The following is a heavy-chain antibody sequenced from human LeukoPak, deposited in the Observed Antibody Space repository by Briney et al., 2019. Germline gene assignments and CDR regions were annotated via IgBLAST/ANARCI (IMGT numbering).Heavy chain of an antibody. V-gene: IGHV3-74*01. CDR1: GFTFSSYW. CDR2: INSDGSST. J-gene: IGHJ3*01. D-gene: IGHD3-3*01. Sequence: GGSLRLSCAASGFTFSSYWMNWVRQAPGKGLEWVSRINSDGSSTTYADSVKGRFTISRDTAKSPMYLQMNGLGADDSAVYYCARVYTIFGVVIIRNDAFDLWGQGTMVTVSS. CDR3: ARVYTIFGVVIIRNDAFDL.